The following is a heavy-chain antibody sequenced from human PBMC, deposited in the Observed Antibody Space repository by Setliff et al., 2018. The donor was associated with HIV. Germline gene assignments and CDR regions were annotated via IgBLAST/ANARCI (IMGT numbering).Heavy chain of an antibody. D-gene: IGHD5-12*01. J-gene: IGHJ5*02. CDR2: IKSKTDGGTT. CDR1: GFTFWSHS. CDR3: TTEDPWLRFGH. V-gene: IGHV3-15*01. Sequence: GGSLRLSCAASGFTFWSHSMLWVRQAPGKGLEWIGRIKSKTDGGTTDYAAPVKGRFTISRDDSKTTLYLQMNSLKTEDTAVYYCTTEDPWLRFGHWGQGTLVTVSS.